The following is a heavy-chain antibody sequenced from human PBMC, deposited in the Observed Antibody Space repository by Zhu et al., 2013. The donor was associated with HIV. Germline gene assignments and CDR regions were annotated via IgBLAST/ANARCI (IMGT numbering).Heavy chain of an antibody. CDR1: GGTFSSYT. CDR3: ARSSYYDPLRY. D-gene: IGHD3-22*01. Sequence: QVQLVQSGAEVKKPGSSVKVSCKASGGTFSSYTISWVRQAPGQGLEWMGRIIPILGIANYAQKFQGRVTITADKSTCTAYMELSSLRSEDTAVYYCARSSYYDPLRYWGQGTLVTVSS. J-gene: IGHJ4*02. V-gene: IGHV1-69*02. CDR2: IIPILGIA.